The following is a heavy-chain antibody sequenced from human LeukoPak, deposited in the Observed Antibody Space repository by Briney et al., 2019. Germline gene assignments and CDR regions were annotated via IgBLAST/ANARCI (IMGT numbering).Heavy chain of an antibody. CDR1: GASITSYY. CDR2: IDASGNT. CDR3: ARIPLFCSDGVCYIGYLDY. J-gene: IGHJ4*02. V-gene: IGHV4-4*07. Sequence: PSETLSLTCTVSGASITSYYWNWVRQSAGKGLEWIGRIDASGNTNYNPSLKSRVTMSIDTSKRQFYLKLTSVTAADTAVYYCARIPLFCSDGVCYIGYLDYWGQGILASVSS. D-gene: IGHD2-8*01.